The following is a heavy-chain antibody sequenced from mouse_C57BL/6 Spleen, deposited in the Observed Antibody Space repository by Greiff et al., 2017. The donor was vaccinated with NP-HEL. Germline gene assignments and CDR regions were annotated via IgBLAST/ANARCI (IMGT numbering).Heavy chain of an antibody. V-gene: IGHV5-4*01. D-gene: IGHD1-1*01. CDR3: ARDGGSSGFDY. Sequence: EVKLVESGGGLVKPGGSLKLSCAASGFTFSSYAMSWVRQTPEKRLEWVATISDGGSYTYYPDNVKGRFTISRDNAKNNLYLQMSHLKSEDTAVYYCARDGGSSGFDYWGQGTTLTVSS. CDR1: GFTFSSYA. J-gene: IGHJ2*01. CDR2: ISDGGSYT.